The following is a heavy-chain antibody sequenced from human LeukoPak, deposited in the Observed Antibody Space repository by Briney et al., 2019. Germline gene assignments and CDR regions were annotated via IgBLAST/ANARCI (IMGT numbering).Heavy chain of an antibody. CDR1: GYTFTGYY. CDR2: INPNSGGT. J-gene: IGHJ4*02. D-gene: IGHD2-2*01. Sequence: ASVKVSCKASGYTFTGYYMHWVRQAPGQGLEWMGWINPNSGGTNYAQKFQGRVTLTRDTSISTAYMELSRLRSDDTAVYYCARDRGYCSGTSCYYYFDYWGQGTLVTVSS. CDR3: ARDRGYCSGTSCYYYFDY. V-gene: IGHV1-2*02.